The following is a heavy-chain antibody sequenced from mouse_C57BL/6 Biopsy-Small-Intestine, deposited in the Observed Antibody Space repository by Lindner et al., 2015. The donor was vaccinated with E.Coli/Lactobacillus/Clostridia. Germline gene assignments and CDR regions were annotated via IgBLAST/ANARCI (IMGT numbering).Heavy chain of an antibody. V-gene: IGHV1-15*01. CDR3: TRAYSNYTWYAMDY. D-gene: IGHD2-5*01. Sequence: VQLQESGPGLVRPGASVKLSCKASGYTFTDYEMHWVKQTPVHGLEWIGAIDPETGGTAYIQKFKGKATLTADKSSSTAYMELRSLTSEDSAVYYCTRAYSNYTWYAMDYWGQGTSVTVSS. CDR1: GYTFTDYE. CDR2: IDPETGGT. J-gene: IGHJ4*01.